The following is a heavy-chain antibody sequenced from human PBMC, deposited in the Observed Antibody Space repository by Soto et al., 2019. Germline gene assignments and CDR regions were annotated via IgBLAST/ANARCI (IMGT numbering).Heavy chain of an antibody. D-gene: IGHD3-3*01. J-gene: IGHJ6*02. CDR1: GFTFSSYG. CDR3: AKDVSVTIFGVVESPYGMDV. V-gene: IGHV3-NL1*01. Sequence: GGSLRLSCAASGFTFSSYGMHWVRQAPGKGLEWVSGIRGDGITTYYADSVKGRFTISRDNCKNTLYLQMNSLRAEDTDVYYCAKDVSVTIFGVVESPYGMDVWGQGTTVTVSS. CDR2: IRGDGITT.